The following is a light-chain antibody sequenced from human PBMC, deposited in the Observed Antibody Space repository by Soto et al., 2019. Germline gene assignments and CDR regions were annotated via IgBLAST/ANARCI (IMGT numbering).Light chain of an antibody. Sequence: EILMTQSPATLSVSPGERATLSCRASQSVSHNLAWYQQKPGQAPRLLFYGASTRATGIPARFSGSGSGTDFTLTISSLQSEDFGVYYCQQSNNWPYTFGQGTKLEI. J-gene: IGKJ2*01. CDR1: QSVSHN. CDR3: QQSNNWPYT. V-gene: IGKV3-15*01. CDR2: GAS.